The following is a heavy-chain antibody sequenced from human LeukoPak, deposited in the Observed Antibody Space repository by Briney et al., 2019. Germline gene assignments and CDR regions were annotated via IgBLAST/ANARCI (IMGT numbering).Heavy chain of an antibody. Sequence: PGGSLRLSCAASGFAFSSYWLHWVRQAPGKGLVWVSRVNSDGSSTNYAYSVEGRFTVSRDNAKNTLFLQMNSLRVEDTALYYCVSGYYGNYWGQGTLVTVSS. CDR3: VSGYYGNY. V-gene: IGHV3-74*01. J-gene: IGHJ4*02. D-gene: IGHD4-17*01. CDR1: GFAFSSYW. CDR2: VNSDGSST.